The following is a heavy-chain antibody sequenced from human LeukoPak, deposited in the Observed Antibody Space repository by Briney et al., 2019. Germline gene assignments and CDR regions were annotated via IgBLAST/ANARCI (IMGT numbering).Heavy chain of an antibody. V-gene: IGHV1-2*02. D-gene: IGHD5-12*01. CDR2: INPKSDRT. CDR1: GYTFTGYY. J-gene: IGHJ4*02. CDR3: ASVSRGYDLSQLDY. Sequence: ASVKVSCKASGYTFTGYYIHWVRQAPGQGLEWMGWINPKSDRTNYSQKFQGRVTMTRVTSISTAYMELSSLRSDDTAVYYCASVSRGYDLSQLDYWGQGTLVTVSS.